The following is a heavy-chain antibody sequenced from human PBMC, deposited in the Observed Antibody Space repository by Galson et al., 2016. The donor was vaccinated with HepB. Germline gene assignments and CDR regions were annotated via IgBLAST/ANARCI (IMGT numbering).Heavy chain of an antibody. D-gene: IGHD2-15*01. V-gene: IGHV1-18*01. J-gene: IGHJ4*02. Sequence: SVKVSCKASGYTFTNYAITWVRQAPGQGLEWMGWISTYNGKANYAQKLQGRVTMTTDTSRNTAYMELGSLRSDDTAVYYCAREIVYLTSYYFDYWGQGTPVTFSS. CDR1: GYTFTNYA. CDR3: AREIVYLTSYYFDY. CDR2: ISTYNGKA.